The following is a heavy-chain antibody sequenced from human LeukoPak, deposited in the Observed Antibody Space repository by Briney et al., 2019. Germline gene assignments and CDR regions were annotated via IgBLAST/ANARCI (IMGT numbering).Heavy chain of an antibody. CDR1: GYTFTGYY. Sequence: GASVKVSCKASGYTFTGYYMHWVRQAPGQGLEWMGWINPNSGGTNYAQKFQGRVTMTRDTSISTAYMELSRLRSDDTAVYYCARGGLSSGATYYFDYWGQGTLVTVSS. CDR2: INPNSGGT. J-gene: IGHJ4*02. D-gene: IGHD1-26*01. CDR3: ARGGLSSGATYYFDY. V-gene: IGHV1-2*02.